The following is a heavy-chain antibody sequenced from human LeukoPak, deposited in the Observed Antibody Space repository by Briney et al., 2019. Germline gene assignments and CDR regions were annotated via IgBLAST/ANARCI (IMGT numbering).Heavy chain of an antibody. CDR1: GFTFSSYA. CDR3: AREGSVYGDGMDV. Sequence: PGGSLRLSCAASGFTFSSYAMHWVRQAPGKGLEWVAVISYDGSNKYYADSVKGRFTISRDNSKNTLYLQMNSLRAEDTAAYYCAREGSVYGDGMDVWGQGTTVTVSS. CDR2: ISYDGSNK. J-gene: IGHJ6*02. V-gene: IGHV3-30-3*01. D-gene: IGHD4-17*01.